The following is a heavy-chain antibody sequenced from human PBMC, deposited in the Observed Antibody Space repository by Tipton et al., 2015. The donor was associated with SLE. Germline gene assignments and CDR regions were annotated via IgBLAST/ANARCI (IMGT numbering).Heavy chain of an antibody. CDR3: ARGGYSSSWYVY. CDR1: GFTFSNYA. CDR2: ISSSSSYI. D-gene: IGHD6-13*01. Sequence: SLRLSCAASGFTFSNYAMSWVRQAPGKGLEWVSSISSSSSYIYYADSVKGRFTISRDNAKNSLYLQMNSLRAEDTAVYYCARGGYSSSWYVYWGQGTLVTVSS. J-gene: IGHJ4*02. V-gene: IGHV3-21*03.